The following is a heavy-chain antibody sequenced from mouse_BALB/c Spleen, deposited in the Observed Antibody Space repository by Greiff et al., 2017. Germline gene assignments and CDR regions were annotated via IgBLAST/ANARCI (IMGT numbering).Heavy chain of an antibody. CDR1: GFAFSSYD. J-gene: IGHJ2*01. CDR2: ISSGGGST. V-gene: IGHV5-12-1*01. Sequence: EVQVVESGGGLVKPGGSLKLSCAASGFAFSSYDMPWVRQTPEKRLEWVAYISSGGGSTYYPDTVKGQFTISRDKAHNTLYLQLSRLKSEDTAMYYCARHRWGYDEGHFDCWGQGTTLTVSS. D-gene: IGHD2-2*01. CDR3: ARHRWGYDEGHFDC.